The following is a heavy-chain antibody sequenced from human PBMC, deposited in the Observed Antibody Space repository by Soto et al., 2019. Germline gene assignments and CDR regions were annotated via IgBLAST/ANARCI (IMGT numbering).Heavy chain of an antibody. Sequence: PGGSLRLSCAASGFTCRSFTMNWVRHVPGKGLEWVSTISSNSTYIYYTDALRGRFTSSRDNAKNSLHRQMNSLGAEDTAVYYCTRDASRDSSARGWFDPWGAGTRVTVSS. CDR1: GFTCRSFT. CDR2: ISSNSTYI. V-gene: IGHV3-21*01. D-gene: IGHD6-13*01. CDR3: TRDASRDSSARGWFDP. J-gene: IGHJ5*02.